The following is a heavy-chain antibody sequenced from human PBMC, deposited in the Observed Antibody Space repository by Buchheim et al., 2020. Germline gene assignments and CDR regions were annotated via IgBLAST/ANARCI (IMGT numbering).Heavy chain of an antibody. CDR3: ARDGRLRYFDWLLQYYYYYRMDV. J-gene: IGHJ6*02. CDR2: MNPNSGNT. V-gene: IGHV1-8*01. D-gene: IGHD3-9*01. CDR1: GYTFTSYD. Sequence: QVQLVQSGAEVKKPGASVKVSCKASGYTFTSYDINWVRQATGQGLEWMGWMNPNSGNTGYAQKFQGRVTMTRNTSISTAYMELSSLRSEDTAVYYCARDGRLRYFDWLLQYYYYYRMDVWGQGTT.